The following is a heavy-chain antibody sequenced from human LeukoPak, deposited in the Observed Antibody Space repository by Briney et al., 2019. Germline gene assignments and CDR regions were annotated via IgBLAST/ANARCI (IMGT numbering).Heavy chain of an antibody. J-gene: IGHJ6*02. CDR1: GFTFSSYS. V-gene: IGHV3-21*01. CDR3: AKAGRQWLDPTYYYYGMDV. CDR2: ISSSSSYI. D-gene: IGHD6-19*01. Sequence: PGGSLRLSCAASGFTFSSYSMNWVRQAPGKGLEWVSSISSSSSYIYYADSVKGRFTISRDNAKNSLYLQMNSLRAEDTAVYYCAKAGRQWLDPTYYYYGMDVWGQGTTVIVSS.